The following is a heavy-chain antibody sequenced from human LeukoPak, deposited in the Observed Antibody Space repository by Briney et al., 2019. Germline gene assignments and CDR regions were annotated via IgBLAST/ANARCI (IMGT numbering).Heavy chain of an antibody. CDR1: GFTFSSYG. V-gene: IGHV3-33*01. CDR2: IWYDGRNK. CDR3: AREQYYYDSSGYSGIGAFDI. J-gene: IGHJ3*02. Sequence: GGSLRLSCAASGFTFSSYGMHWVRQAPGKGLEWVAVIWYDGRNKYYADSVKGRFTISRDNSKNTLYLQMNSLRAEDTAVYYCAREQYYYDSSGYSGIGAFDIWGQGTMVTVSS. D-gene: IGHD3-22*01.